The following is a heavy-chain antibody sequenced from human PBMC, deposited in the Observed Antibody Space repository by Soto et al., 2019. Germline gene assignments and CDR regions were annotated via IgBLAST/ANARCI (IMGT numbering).Heavy chain of an antibody. CDR3: ATAGNYRFDN. V-gene: IGHV3-30-3*01. J-gene: IGHJ4*02. Sequence: RRLSCAASGFTFSSYAMHWVRQAPGKGLEWVAVISYDGSNKYYADSVKGRLTISRDNSKNTLYLQMNILRVEDTAVYFCATAGNYRFDNWGLGTMVTVS. D-gene: IGHD1-1*01. CDR1: GFTFSSYA. CDR2: ISYDGSNK.